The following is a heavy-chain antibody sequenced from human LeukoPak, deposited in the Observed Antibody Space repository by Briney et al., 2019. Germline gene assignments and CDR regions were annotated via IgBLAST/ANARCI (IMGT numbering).Heavy chain of an antibody. V-gene: IGHV5-51*01. CDR2: IYPGDSDT. Sequence: GESLKISCKGSGYSFTSYWIGWVRQMPGKGLEWMGIIYPGDSDTRYSPSFQGQVTISADKSISTAYLQWSSLKASDTAMYYCARQDLKAHLGRDAFDIWGQGTMVTVSS. J-gene: IGHJ3*02. CDR1: GYSFTSYW. CDR3: ARQDLKAHLGRDAFDI.